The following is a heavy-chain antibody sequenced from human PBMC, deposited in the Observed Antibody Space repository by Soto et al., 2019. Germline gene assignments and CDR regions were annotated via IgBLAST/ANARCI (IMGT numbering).Heavy chain of an antibody. CDR2: INHSGST. Sequence: SETLSLTCAVYGGSFSGNYWNWIRQPPGKGLEWIGEINHSGSTNDNPSLKSRVTISVDTSKNQFSLKLNSVTAADTAVYFCASGGASYYDASGYFRYQYYGMDVWGQGTRVTVSS. CDR3: ASGGASYYDASGYFRYQYYGMDV. V-gene: IGHV4-34*01. J-gene: IGHJ6*02. CDR1: GGSFSGNY. D-gene: IGHD3-22*01.